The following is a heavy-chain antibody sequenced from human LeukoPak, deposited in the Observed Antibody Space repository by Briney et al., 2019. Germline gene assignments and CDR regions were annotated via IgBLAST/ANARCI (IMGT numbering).Heavy chain of an antibody. V-gene: IGHV4-59*03. J-gene: IGHJ3*02. CDR2: IYSRGST. CDR1: GASINCYY. D-gene: IGHD3-9*01. CDR3: QAEDGIRDLGFDAFDI. Sequence: PSETLSITCTVSGASINCYYWSCIRQPPGKVLEWNGYIYSRGSTNYNPSLKSRVTISVDTSKNQFSLILTSMTAADTAVFFFQAEDGIRDLGFDAFDIWGQGTMVTVSS.